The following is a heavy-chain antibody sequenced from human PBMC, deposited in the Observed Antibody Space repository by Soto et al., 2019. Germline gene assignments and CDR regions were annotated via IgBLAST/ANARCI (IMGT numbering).Heavy chain of an antibody. CDR3: ARDVPFIAAAGTGFDP. CDR1: GYTFTGYY. J-gene: IGHJ5*02. Sequence: ASVKVSCKASGYTFTGYYMHWVRQAPGQGLEWMGWINPNSGGTNYAQKFQGRVTMTRDTSISTAYMELSRLRSDDTAVYYCARDVPFIAAAGTGFDPWGQGTLVTVS. D-gene: IGHD6-13*01. CDR2: INPNSGGT. V-gene: IGHV1-2*02.